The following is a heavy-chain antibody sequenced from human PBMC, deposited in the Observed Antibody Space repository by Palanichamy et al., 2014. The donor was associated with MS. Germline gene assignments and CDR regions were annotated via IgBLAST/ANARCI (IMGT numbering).Heavy chain of an antibody. Sequence: EVQLLEVWGRAWYXPGGSRESLLCQPLDFTFSSYAMNWVRQAPGKGLEWVSGFSGGNRSTHYADSVKGRFTISRDNSKSILYLQMNSLRAEDTAIYYCAKDLYQFDSTGWSTLDHWGQGTLVVVSS. J-gene: IGHJ4*02. CDR1: DFTFSSYA. CDR3: AKDLYQFDSTGWSTLDH. CDR2: FSGGNRST. D-gene: IGHD3-22*01. V-gene: IGHV3-23*01.